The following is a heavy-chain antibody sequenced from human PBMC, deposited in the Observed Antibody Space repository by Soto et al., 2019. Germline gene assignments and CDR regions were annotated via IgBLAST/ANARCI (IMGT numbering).Heavy chain of an antibody. V-gene: IGHV3-30*18. CDR3: AKDQVGDFWSGYYFDY. D-gene: IGHD3-3*01. Sequence: GGSLRLSCAASGFTFSSYGMHWVRQAPGKGLEWVAVISYDGSNKYYADSVKGRFTISRDNSKNTLYLQMNSLRAEDTAVYYCAKDQVGDFWSGYYFDYWGQGTLVTVSS. CDR2: ISYDGSNK. CDR1: GFTFSSYG. J-gene: IGHJ4*02.